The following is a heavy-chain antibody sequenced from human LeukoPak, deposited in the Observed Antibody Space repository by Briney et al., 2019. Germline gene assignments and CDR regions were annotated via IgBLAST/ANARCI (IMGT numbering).Heavy chain of an antibody. CDR1: GGSISSSNW. Sequence: SETLSLTCAVSGGSISSSNWWSWVRQPPGKGLEWIGEIYHSGSTNYNQSLKSRVTISIDKSKNPSSLKLSSVTAADTAVYYCARVPNVHPFYYYESTDWGQGTLVTVSS. D-gene: IGHD3-22*01. CDR3: ARVPNVHPFYYYESTD. J-gene: IGHJ4*02. V-gene: IGHV4-4*02. CDR2: IYHSGST.